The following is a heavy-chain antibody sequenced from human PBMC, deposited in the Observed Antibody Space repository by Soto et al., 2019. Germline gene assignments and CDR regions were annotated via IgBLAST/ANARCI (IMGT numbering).Heavy chain of an antibody. Sequence: GGSLRLSCAASGFTFSSYAMHWVRQAPGKGLEWVAVISYDGSNKYYADSVKGRFTISRDNSKNTLYLQMNSLRAEDTAVYYCARGMFSSSWYNYYYGMDVWGQGTTVTVSS. D-gene: IGHD6-13*01. CDR3: ARGMFSSSWYNYYYGMDV. CDR2: ISYDGSNK. J-gene: IGHJ6*02. V-gene: IGHV3-30-3*01. CDR1: GFTFSSYA.